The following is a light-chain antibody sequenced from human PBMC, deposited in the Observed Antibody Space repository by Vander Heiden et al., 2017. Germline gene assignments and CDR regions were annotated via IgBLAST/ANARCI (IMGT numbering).Light chain of an antibody. J-gene: IGLJ2*01. Sequence: SAPTQPASVSGSPGQSITISCTGTSSDVGGYTYVSWYQQHPGKAPKLMIYDVSNRPSGVSNRFSGSKSGNTASLTISGLQAEDEDDYYCSSYTSSSPDVVFGGGTKLKVL. CDR3: SSYTSSSPDVV. CDR2: DVS. CDR1: SSDVGGYTY. V-gene: IGLV2-14*01.